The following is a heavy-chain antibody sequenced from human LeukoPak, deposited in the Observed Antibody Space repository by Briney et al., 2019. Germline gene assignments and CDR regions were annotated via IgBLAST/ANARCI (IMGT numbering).Heavy chain of an antibody. D-gene: IGHD5-24*01. V-gene: IGHV4-39*07. J-gene: IGHJ3*02. CDR1: GGSTSSSSYY. CDR2: IYYSGST. Sequence: PSETLSLTCTVSGGSTSSSSYYWGWIRQPPGKGLEWIGSIYYSGSTDYNPSLKSRVTISVDTSKNQFSLKLSSVTAADTAVYYCARAESGDGYTTAFDIWGQGTMVTVSS. CDR3: ARAESGDGYTTAFDI.